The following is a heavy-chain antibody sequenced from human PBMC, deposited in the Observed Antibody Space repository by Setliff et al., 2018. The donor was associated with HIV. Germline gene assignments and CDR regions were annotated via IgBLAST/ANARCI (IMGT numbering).Heavy chain of an antibody. CDR1: GGTFSSYA. J-gene: IGHJ3*02. Sequence: SVKVSCKASGGTFSSYAINWVRQAPGQGLVWMGRIIPIFGTANYAQKFQGRVTITADKSTSTAYMELSSLRSEDTAVYYCARSGSWSYDAFDIWGQGTMVTVSS. D-gene: IGHD6-13*01. CDR3: ARSGSWSYDAFDI. V-gene: IGHV1-69*06. CDR2: IIPIFGTA.